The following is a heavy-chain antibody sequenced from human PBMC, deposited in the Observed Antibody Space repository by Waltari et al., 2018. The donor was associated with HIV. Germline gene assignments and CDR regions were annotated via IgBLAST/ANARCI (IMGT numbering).Heavy chain of an antibody. D-gene: IGHD1-1*01. V-gene: IGHV3-23*05. Sequence: DVRLFEGGGALVPPGACITRFCPVFGSTFWTFSFRLVRQRPGKGLEWLATIDADAKAPHYAESLKDRSVVSRDDSQKKLFLKIDELRVDDTAVYFCTTHLTGTGSFFYYIMDNWGRGTTVTVS. CDR2: IDADAKAP. J-gene: IGHJ6*02. CDR3: TTHLTGTGSFFYYIMDN. CDR1: GSTFWTFS.